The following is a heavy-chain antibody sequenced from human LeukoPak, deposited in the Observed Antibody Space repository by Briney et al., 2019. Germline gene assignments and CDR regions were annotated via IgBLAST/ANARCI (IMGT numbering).Heavy chain of an antibody. J-gene: IGHJ6*03. D-gene: IGHD5-18*01. CDR3: ARTTEGGYTYGYFYYYYMDV. V-gene: IGHV4-34*01. CDR1: GGSFSGYY. Sequence: SETLSLTCAVYGGSFSGYYWSWIRQPPGKGLEWIGEINHSGSTNYNPSLKSRVTISVDASKNQFSLKLISVTAADTAVYYCARTTEGGYTYGYFYYYYMDVWGKGTTVTISS. CDR2: INHSGST.